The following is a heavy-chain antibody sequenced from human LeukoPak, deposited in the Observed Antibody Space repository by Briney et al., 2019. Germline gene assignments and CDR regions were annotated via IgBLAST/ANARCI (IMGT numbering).Heavy chain of an antibody. Sequence: GGSLRLSRAASGFTFSSYGMHWVRQAPGKGPEWVAFIRYDGSNKYYADSVKGRFTISRDNSKNTLYLQMNSLRAEDTAVYYCAKATTAMAWFDPWGQGTLVTVSS. J-gene: IGHJ5*02. CDR1: GFTFSSYG. D-gene: IGHD5-18*01. CDR2: IRYDGSNK. V-gene: IGHV3-30*02. CDR3: AKATTAMAWFDP.